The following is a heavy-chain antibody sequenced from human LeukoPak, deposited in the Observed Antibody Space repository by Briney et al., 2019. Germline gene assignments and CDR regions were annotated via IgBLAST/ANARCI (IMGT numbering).Heavy chain of an antibody. J-gene: IGHJ4*02. CDR2: ISGSGGST. CDR3: AKDGRRYDFWSGSDY. D-gene: IGHD3-3*01. Sequence: GASLRLSCAASGFTFSSYAMSWVRQAPGKGLEWVSAISGSGGSTYYADSVKGRFTISRDNSKNTLYLQMNSLGAEDTAVYYCAKDGRRYDFWSGSDYWGQGTLVTVSS. V-gene: IGHV3-23*01. CDR1: GFTFSSYA.